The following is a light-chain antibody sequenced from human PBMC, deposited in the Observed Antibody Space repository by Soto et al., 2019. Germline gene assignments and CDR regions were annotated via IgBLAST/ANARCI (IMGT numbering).Light chain of an antibody. V-gene: IGKV1-5*03. J-gene: IGKJ1*01. Sequence: DIQMTQSPSTLSASVGDRVTITCRASQSISSWLAWYQQKPGKAPKILIYKASSLESGVPSRFRGSGSGTEFTLTSSSLQPDDFASYYCHQYNAYPWTFDQGTKVEIK. CDR2: KAS. CDR1: QSISSW. CDR3: HQYNAYPWT.